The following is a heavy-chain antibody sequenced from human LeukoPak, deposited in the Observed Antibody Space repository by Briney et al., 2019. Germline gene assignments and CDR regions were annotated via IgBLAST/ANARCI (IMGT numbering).Heavy chain of an antibody. CDR3: ARDPTIFGVVIIYYFDY. J-gene: IGHJ4*02. CDR1: GFTFSSYA. D-gene: IGHD3-3*01. Sequence: GSLRLSCAASGFTFSSYAMHWVRQAPGKGLEWVAVISYDGSNKYYADSVKGRFTISRDNSKNTLYQQMNSLRAEDTAVYYCARDPTIFGVVIIYYFDYWGQGTLVTVSS. V-gene: IGHV3-30*01. CDR2: ISYDGSNK.